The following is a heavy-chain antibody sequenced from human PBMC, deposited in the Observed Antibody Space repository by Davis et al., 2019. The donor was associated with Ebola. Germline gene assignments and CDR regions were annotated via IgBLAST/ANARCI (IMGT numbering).Heavy chain of an antibody. CDR2: IYYSGST. J-gene: IGHJ4*02. Sequence: MPSETLSLTCTVSGGSISSSSYYWGWIRQPPGKGLEWIGSIYYSGSTYYNPSLKSRVTISVDTSKNQFSLKLSSVTAADTAVYYCARGRDYIWGSYRFVYWGQGTLVTVSS. D-gene: IGHD3-16*02. CDR3: ARGRDYIWGSYRFVY. V-gene: IGHV4-39*01. CDR1: GGSISSSSYY.